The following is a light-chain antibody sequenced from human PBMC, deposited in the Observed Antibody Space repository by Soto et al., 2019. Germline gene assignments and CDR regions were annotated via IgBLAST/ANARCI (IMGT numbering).Light chain of an antibody. CDR3: QQYGSSGT. CDR2: DAS. Sequence: EIVLTQSPATLSLSPGERATLSCRASQSVSSYLAWYQQKPGQAPRLLIHDASNRATGIPARFSGSGSGTDFTLTIGRLEPEDFAVYYCQQYGSSGTFGQGTKVDIK. CDR1: QSVSSY. J-gene: IGKJ1*01. V-gene: IGKV3-11*01.